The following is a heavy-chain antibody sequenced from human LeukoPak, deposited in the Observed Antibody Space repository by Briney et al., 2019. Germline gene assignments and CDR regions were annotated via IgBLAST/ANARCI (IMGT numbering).Heavy chain of an antibody. D-gene: IGHD2-2*01. CDR1: GFTFSSYG. CDR2: ISYDGSNN. CDR3: AKEMISSVWRLLLDPFDY. Sequence: GGSLRLSCAASGFTFSSYGMHWVRQAPGKGLEWVAVISYDGSNNYYADSVKGRFTIPRDNSKNTLYLQMNSLRAEDTAVYYCAKEMISSVWRLLLDPFDYWGQGTLVTVSS. V-gene: IGHV3-30*18. J-gene: IGHJ4*02.